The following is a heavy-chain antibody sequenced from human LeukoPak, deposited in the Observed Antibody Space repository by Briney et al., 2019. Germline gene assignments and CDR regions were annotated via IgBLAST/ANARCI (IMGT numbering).Heavy chain of an antibody. CDR3: TTDPNTAMVAYYLDY. CDR2: IKSKTDGGTT. CDR1: GFTFSNAW. Sequence: GGSLRLSCAASGFTFSNAWMSWVRQAPGKGLEWVGRIKSKTDGGTTDYAAPVKGRFTISRGDSKNTLYLQMNSLKTEDTAVYYCTTDPNTAMVAYYLDYWGQGTLVTVSS. D-gene: IGHD5-18*01. V-gene: IGHV3-15*01. J-gene: IGHJ4*02.